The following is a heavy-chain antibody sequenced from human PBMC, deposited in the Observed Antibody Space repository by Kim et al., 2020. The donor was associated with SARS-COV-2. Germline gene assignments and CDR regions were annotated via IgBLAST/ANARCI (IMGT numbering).Heavy chain of an antibody. J-gene: IGHJ4*02. CDR3: AGGYDSYYFDY. D-gene: IGHD5-12*01. Sequence: NYAQKVQGRVTITADESTSTAYMELSSLRSEDTAVYYCAGGYDSYYFDYWGQGTLVTVSS. V-gene: IGHV1-69*01.